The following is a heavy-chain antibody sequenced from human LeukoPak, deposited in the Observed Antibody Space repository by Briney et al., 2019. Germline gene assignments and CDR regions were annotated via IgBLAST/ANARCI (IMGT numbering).Heavy chain of an antibody. V-gene: IGHV3-48*03. Sequence: GGSLRLSCAASGFTFSSYEMNWVRQAPGKGLEWVSYISSSGSTLYYADSVKGRFTISRDNAKNSLYLQMNSLRAEDTAVYYCARVLRYCSGGNCYSGGLGYMDVWGKGTTVTIPS. CDR2: ISSSGSTL. J-gene: IGHJ6*03. D-gene: IGHD2-15*01. CDR1: GFTFSSYE. CDR3: ARVLRYCSGGNCYSGGLGYMDV.